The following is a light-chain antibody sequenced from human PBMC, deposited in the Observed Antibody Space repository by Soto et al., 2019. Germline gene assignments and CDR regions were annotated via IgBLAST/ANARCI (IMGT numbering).Light chain of an antibody. J-gene: IGKJ4*01. CDR3: QQYNNWPFT. Sequence: EIVMTQSPATLSVSPGERATLSCRASQSFSSSLAWYQQKPGQAPRLLIYDASARATGIPARFSGSGSGTEFTLTSSSLQSEDFALYYCQQYNNWPFTFGGGTKAEIK. CDR1: QSFSSS. CDR2: DAS. V-gene: IGKV3-15*01.